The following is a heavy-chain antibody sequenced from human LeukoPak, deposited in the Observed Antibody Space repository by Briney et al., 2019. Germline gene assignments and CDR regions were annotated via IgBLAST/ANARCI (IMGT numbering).Heavy chain of an antibody. V-gene: IGHV4-34*01. D-gene: IGHD3-10*01. CDR3: ARTNALWFGGIDY. CDR2: INHSGST. Sequence: SETLSLTCAVYGGSFSGYYWSWIRQPPGKGLEWIGEINHSGSTNYNPSLKSRVTISVDTSKNQFSLKLSSVTAADTAVYYCARTNALWFGGIDYWGQGTLVTVSS. J-gene: IGHJ4*02. CDR1: GGSFSGYY.